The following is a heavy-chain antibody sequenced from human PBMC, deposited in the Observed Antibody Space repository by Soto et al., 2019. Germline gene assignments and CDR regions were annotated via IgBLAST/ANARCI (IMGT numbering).Heavy chain of an antibody. J-gene: IGHJ4*02. CDR1: GDSISNSY. CDR3: ARERRGFGYIEY. CDR2: IIHRGTT. Sequence: QVQLQESGPGLVKPSETLSLTCSVSGDSISNSYWSWIRQPPGKRLEWIGYIIHRGTTNYTPSLTSRVTMSLDTSKNQVSLRLTSVTAADTAVYFCARERRGFGYIEYWGQGTLVTVSS. V-gene: IGHV4-59*01. D-gene: IGHD3-3*01.